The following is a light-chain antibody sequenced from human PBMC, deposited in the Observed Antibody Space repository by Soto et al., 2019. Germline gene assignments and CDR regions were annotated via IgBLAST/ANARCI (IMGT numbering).Light chain of an antibody. V-gene: IGLV2-14*01. Sequence: QSVLTQPASVSASPGQSITISCTGTSSDVGGYNYVSWYQQHPGKAPKLMIYEVSNRPSGVSNRFSGSKSGNTASLTISGLQAEDEADYYCSSYTSSSTLVVFGGGTKLTVL. CDR3: SSYTSSSTLVV. J-gene: IGLJ2*01. CDR1: SSDVGGYNY. CDR2: EVS.